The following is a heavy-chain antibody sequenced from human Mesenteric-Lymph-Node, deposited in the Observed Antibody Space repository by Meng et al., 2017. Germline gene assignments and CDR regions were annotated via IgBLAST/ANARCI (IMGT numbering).Heavy chain of an antibody. CDR2: ISGGDGGT. V-gene: IGHV3-23*01. Sequence: GESLKISCAGSGFMLSTYAMSWVRQAPGKGLEWVSTISGGDGGTHYADSVQGRFTISRDNSKNTLYLQMNSLRAEDTAVYYCARDLKIYYYDSSGYPDYWGQGTLVTVSS. J-gene: IGHJ4*02. CDR1: GFMLSTYA. D-gene: IGHD3-22*01. CDR3: ARDLKIYYYDSSGYPDY.